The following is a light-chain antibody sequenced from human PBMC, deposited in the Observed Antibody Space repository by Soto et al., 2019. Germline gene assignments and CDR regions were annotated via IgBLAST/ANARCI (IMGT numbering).Light chain of an antibody. V-gene: IGKV3-20*01. J-gene: IGKJ1*01. CDR1: QSVSSN. CDR2: AAS. CDR3: QQGGSSPWT. Sequence: EMGMRKSPATLSVSQRERATRSCRASQSVSSNLAWYQQKPGQAPRLLIYAASSRATGIPDRFSGGGSGTDFTLTISRLEPEDFAVYYCQQGGSSPWTFGQGTKVDIK.